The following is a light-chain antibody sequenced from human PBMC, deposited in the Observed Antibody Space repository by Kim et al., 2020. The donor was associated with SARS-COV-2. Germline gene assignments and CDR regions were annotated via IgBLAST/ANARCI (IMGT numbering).Light chain of an antibody. J-gene: IGKJ2*01. Sequence: DIQMTQSPSTLFASVGDRVTITCRASQSVSSWLAWYQQKPGKAPKLLIYKASTLEGGVPSRFSGRGSGTEFTLTINSLQPDDFATYSCQQYDSHPYTFGQGTKLEIK. CDR1: QSVSSW. CDR2: KAS. V-gene: IGKV1-5*03. CDR3: QQYDSHPYT.